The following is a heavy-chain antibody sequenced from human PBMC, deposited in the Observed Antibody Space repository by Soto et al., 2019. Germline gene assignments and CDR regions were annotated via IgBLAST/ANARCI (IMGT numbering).Heavy chain of an antibody. Sequence: QDQVVQSGAEVKEPGASVKVSCKASGYTFTSFAMQWVRQAPGQGLEWMGWINGDNGNTKYSQKFQGRVTITRDTSANTAYLELTSLTSEDTAVYFCARGGQKTATLFYWGQGTLVTVSS. J-gene: IGHJ4*02. CDR1: GYTFTSFA. V-gene: IGHV1-3*01. CDR3: ARGGQKTATLFY. CDR2: INGDNGNT. D-gene: IGHD2-15*01.